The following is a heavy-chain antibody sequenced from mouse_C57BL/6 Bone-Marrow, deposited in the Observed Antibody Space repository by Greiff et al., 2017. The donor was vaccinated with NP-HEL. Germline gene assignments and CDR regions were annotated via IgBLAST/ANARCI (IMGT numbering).Heavy chain of an antibody. D-gene: IGHD2-5*01. CDR1: GYTFTSYW. CDR2: IYPDSGST. V-gene: IGHV1-64*01. CDR3: ERPDSTPFDY. J-gene: IGHJ2*01. Sequence: QVQLQQSGAELVKPGASVKLSCKASGYTFTSYWMHWVKQRPGQGLEWIGMIYPDSGSTNYNEKFKSKATLTVDKSSSTAYMHLSSLTSEASAVCYSERPDSTPFDYWGQGTTLTVSS.